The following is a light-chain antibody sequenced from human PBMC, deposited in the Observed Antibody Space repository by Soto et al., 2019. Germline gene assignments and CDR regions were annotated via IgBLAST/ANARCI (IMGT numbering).Light chain of an antibody. CDR2: GTS. CDR1: QSVSSSY. V-gene: IGKV3-20*01. CDR3: QQYGSSALT. Sequence: EIVLTQSPGTLSLSPGERATLSRRASQSVSSSYLVWYQQRPGQPPRLLIYGTSNRAAGIPDRFTGTGSGTDFALTIYRLEPEDSAVYYCQQYGSSALTFGGGTKV. J-gene: IGKJ4*01.